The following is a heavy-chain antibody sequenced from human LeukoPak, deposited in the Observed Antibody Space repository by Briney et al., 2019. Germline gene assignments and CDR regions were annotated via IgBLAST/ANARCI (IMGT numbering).Heavy chain of an antibody. CDR3: TRVTVTSYYFDY. CDR2: IKSKTDGGTT. CDR1: GFTLGNAW. J-gene: IGHJ4*02. D-gene: IGHD4-17*01. V-gene: IGHV3-15*01. Sequence: GGSLRLSCAASGFTLGNAWMSWGRQAPGKGLEWVGRIKSKTDGGTTDFAAPVKGRFTISRDDSESTLYLQMNSLKTEDTAVYYCTRVTVTSYYFDYWGQGTLVTVSS.